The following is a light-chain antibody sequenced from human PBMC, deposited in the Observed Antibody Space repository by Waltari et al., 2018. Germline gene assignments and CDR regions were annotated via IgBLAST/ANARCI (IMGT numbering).Light chain of an antibody. J-gene: IGLJ3*02. V-gene: IGLV2-23*01. CDR2: EDT. Sequence: QSALTQPASVSVSPGQSITLSCTGTSSSVGSYNLVPWYQQHPGKVPKLIIYEDTKRPSGVSDRFSGSKSGNTASLTISGLQAEDEADYHCCAHAGSGIWVFGGGTKLTVL. CDR1: SSSVGSYNL. CDR3: CAHAGSGIWV.